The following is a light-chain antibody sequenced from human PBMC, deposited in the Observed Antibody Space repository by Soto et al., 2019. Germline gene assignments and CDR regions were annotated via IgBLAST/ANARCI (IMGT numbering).Light chain of an antibody. CDR2: SNN. CDR1: SSNIGSNT. Sequence: QLVLTQPPSASGTPGQRVTISCSGSSSNIGSNTVNWYQQLPGTAPKLLIYSNNKRPSGIPDRFSGSKSGTSATLGITGFQTGDEADYYCGSWDSSLSAYVFGTGTKLTVL. J-gene: IGLJ1*01. CDR3: GSWDSSLSAYV. V-gene: IGLV1-44*01.